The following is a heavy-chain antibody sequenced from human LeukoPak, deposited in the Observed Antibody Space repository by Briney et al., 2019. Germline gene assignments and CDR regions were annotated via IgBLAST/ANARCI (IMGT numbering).Heavy chain of an antibody. Sequence: GGSLRLSCAASGFTFSSYAMSWVRQAPGKGLEWVSAISGSGGSTYYADSVKGRFTISRDSSKNTLYLQMNSLRAEDTAVYYCAKDYQAHYYGSGSYYANFDYWGQGTLVTVSS. CDR1: GFTFSSYA. V-gene: IGHV3-23*01. J-gene: IGHJ4*02. CDR2: ISGSGGST. CDR3: AKDYQAHYYGSGSYYANFDY. D-gene: IGHD3-10*01.